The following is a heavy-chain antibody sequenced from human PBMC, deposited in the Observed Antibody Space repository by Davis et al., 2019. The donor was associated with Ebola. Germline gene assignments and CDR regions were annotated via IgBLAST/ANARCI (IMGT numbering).Heavy chain of an antibody. D-gene: IGHD1-26*01. CDR1: GFSFGSSG. J-gene: IGHJ4*02. CDR3: AKPRLYVPGTQHYFAN. V-gene: IGHV3-30*18. Sequence: PGGSLRLSCVASGFSFGSSGMHWVRQVPGKGLEWVALTSYDGSKVDYAESVKGRFTISRDNSRKTLYLQMNSLRREDTAVYYCAKPRLYVPGTQHYFANWGQGTKVTVSS. CDR2: TSYDGSKV.